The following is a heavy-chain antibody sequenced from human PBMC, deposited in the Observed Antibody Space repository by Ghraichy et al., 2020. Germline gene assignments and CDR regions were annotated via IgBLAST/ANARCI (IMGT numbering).Heavy chain of an antibody. V-gene: IGHV3-30*18. J-gene: IGHJ6*02. CDR1: GFTFSSYG. D-gene: IGHD5-18*01. CDR2: ISYDGSNK. CDR3: AKVDTAMVLYYYYGMDV. Sequence: GGSLRLSCAASGFTFSSYGMHWVRQAPGKGLEWVAVISYDGSNKYYADSVKGRFTISRDNSKNTLYLQMNSLRAEDTAVYYCAKVDTAMVLYYYYGMDVWGQGTPVTVSS.